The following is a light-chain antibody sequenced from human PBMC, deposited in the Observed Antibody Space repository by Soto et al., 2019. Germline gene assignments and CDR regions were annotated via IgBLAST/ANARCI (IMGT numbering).Light chain of an antibody. Sequence: QSALTQPPSVSGSPGQSVTISCTGTSSDVGSYDSVSWNQYHPGTVPKPMLYNVTSQPSGVPDRFSGSQSGNTASLTISGLQAADEADYYCCSFGRGHNYVFGGGTKLTVL. CDR2: NVT. V-gene: IGLV2-11*01. CDR1: SSDVGSYDS. CDR3: CSFGRGHNYV. J-gene: IGLJ3*02.